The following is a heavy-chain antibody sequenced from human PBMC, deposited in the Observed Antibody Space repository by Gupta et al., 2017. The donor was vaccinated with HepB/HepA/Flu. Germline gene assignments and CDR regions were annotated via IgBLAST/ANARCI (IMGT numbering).Heavy chain of an antibody. CDR1: GGTFSSYA. D-gene: IGHD4-23*01. CDR3: ARVYGGNSGDYYYYYMDV. V-gene: IGHV1-69*01. Sequence: QVQLVQSGAEVTKPGSSVKVSCKASGGTFSSYAISWVRQAPGQGLEWMGGIIPIFGTANYAQKFQGRVTITADESTSTAYMELSSLRSEDTAVYYCARVYGGNSGDYYYYYMDVWGKGTTVTVSS. J-gene: IGHJ6*03. CDR2: IIPIFGTA.